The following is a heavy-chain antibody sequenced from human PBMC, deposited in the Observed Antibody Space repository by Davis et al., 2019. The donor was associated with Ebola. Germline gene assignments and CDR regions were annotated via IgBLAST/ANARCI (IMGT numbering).Heavy chain of an antibody. Sequence: ASVKVSCKASGYTFTSYGITWVRQAPGQGLEWMGWINPHNGNIYYAQKFQGRVAMTRDTSSSTAYMELRSLRSDDTAVYYCARDQNPSYQYWSGYYMFSNYWGQGTLVTVSS. J-gene: IGHJ4*02. D-gene: IGHD3-3*01. CDR3: ARDQNPSYQYWSGYYMFSNY. V-gene: IGHV1-18*04. CDR1: GYTFTSYG. CDR2: INPHNGNI.